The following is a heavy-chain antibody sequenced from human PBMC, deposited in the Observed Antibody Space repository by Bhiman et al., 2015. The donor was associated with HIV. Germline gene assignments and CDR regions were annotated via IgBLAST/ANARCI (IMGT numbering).Heavy chain of an antibody. D-gene: IGHD3-10*01. J-gene: IGHJ4*02. CDR1: GFTFSSYE. CDR2: ISSSGDTI. CDR3: ARDSSTWFGIY. V-gene: IGHV3-48*03. Sequence: EVQLVESGGGVVQPGGSLRLSCVASGFTFSSYEMNWVRQAPGKGLEWLSYISSSGDTIYYAESVKGRFTISRDNAKNSLYLQMNSLRAEDTAVYYCARDSSTWFGIYWGQGTLVTVSS.